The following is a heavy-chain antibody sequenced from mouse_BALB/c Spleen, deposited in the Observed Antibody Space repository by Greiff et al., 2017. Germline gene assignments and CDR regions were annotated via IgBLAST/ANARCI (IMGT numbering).Heavy chain of an antibody. CDR2: IYPGDGDT. CDR1: GYTFTSYW. Sequence: QVQLKESGAELARPGASVKLSCKASGYTFTSYWMQWVKQRPGQGLEWIGAIYPGDGDTRYTQKFKGKATLTADKSSSTAYMQLSSLASEDSAVYYCARQDGSSPYYFDYWGQGTTLTVSS. CDR3: ARQDGSSPYYFDY. V-gene: IGHV1-87*01. J-gene: IGHJ2*01. D-gene: IGHD1-1*01.